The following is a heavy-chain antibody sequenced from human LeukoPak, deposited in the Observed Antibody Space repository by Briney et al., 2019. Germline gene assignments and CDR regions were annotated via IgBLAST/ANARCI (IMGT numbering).Heavy chain of an antibody. CDR1: GYSFTSYW. CDR2: IYPGDSDT. Sequence: GESLKISCKGSGYSFTSYWNGWVRQMPGKGLEWMGIIYPGDSDTRYSPSFQGQVTISADKSIRTAYLPWSSLKASDTAMYYCARFPVLRFLEWLDYWGQGTLVTVSS. CDR3: ARFPVLRFLEWLDY. V-gene: IGHV5-51*01. J-gene: IGHJ4*02. D-gene: IGHD3-3*01.